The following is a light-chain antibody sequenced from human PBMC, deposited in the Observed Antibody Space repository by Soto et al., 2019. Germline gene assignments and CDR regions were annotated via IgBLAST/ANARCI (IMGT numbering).Light chain of an antibody. CDR1: RSDVGGYNL. CDR2: DDN. V-gene: IGLV2-23*01. CDR3: SSYAGRITLV. Sequence: QSGLTQTASVSGSPGQSITMSCTGSRSDVGGYNLVSWYQQHPGKAPKLLISDDNKRPSGVSDRFSGSKSGNTASLTISGLQAEDEGDYYCSSYAGRITLVFGGGTNLTVL. J-gene: IGLJ2*01.